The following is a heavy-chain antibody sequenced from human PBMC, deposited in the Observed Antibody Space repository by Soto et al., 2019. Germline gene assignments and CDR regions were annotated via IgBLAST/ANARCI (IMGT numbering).Heavy chain of an antibody. CDR1: GFPFSSYG. CDR3: AKDRSSGSYYHYYGMDV. J-gene: IGHJ6*02. Sequence: QVQLVESGGGVVQPGRSLRLSCAASGFPFSSYGMHWVRPAPGTGLEWVAVISDDGSTKYDADSVKGRFTISRDNSKNTLYLQMNSLRGEDTAVYYCAKDRSSGSYYHYYGMDVWGQGTTVTVSS. CDR2: ISDDGSTK. V-gene: IGHV3-30*18. D-gene: IGHD3-22*01.